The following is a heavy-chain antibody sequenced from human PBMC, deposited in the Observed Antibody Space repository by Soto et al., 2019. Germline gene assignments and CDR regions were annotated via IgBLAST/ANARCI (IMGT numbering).Heavy chain of an antibody. CDR1: GFTFSSYA. CDR2: ISFDGSNK. V-gene: IGHV3-30-3*01. CDR3: GRDRRFGNGYNLGFDY. Sequence: QVQLVESGGGVVQPGRSLRLSCAASGFTFSSYAMHWVRQAPGKGLEWVAVISFDGSNKYYADSVKDRFTISRDNSKNTLDVQMNSLRDEDTAVYYCGRDRRFGNGYNLGFDYWGQGTLVTVSS. J-gene: IGHJ4*02. D-gene: IGHD5-12*01.